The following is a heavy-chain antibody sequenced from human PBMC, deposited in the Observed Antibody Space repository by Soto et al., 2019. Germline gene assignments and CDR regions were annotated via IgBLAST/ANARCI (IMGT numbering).Heavy chain of an antibody. CDR2: MNPNSGNT. Sequence: APVEASSKAPGYTFTSYDINWVRQATGQGLEWMGWMNPNSGNTGYAQKFQGRVTMTRNTSISTAYMELSSLRSEDTAVYYCARGSENYYGSGSGKHNYYYYYYMDVWGKGTTVTVSS. CDR3: ARGSENYYGSGSGKHNYYYYYYMDV. J-gene: IGHJ6*03. V-gene: IGHV1-8*01. CDR1: GYTFTSYD. D-gene: IGHD3-10*01.